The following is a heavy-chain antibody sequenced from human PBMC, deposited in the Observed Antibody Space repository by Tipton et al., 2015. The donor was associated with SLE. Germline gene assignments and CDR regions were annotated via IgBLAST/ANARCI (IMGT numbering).Heavy chain of an antibody. J-gene: IGHJ4*02. V-gene: IGHV4-34*01. D-gene: IGHD3-16*01. CDR2: INHGGST. CDR3: ARGGRYGYFDY. CDR1: GGSFSGYY. Sequence: TLSLTCAVYGGSFSGYYWSWIRQPPGKGLEWIGEINHGGSTNYNPSLKSRVPISVDTSKNQFSLKLSSVTAADTAVYYCARGGRYGYFDYWGQGTLVTVSS.